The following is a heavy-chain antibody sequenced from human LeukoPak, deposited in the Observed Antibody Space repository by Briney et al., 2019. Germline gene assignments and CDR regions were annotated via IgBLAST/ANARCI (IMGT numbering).Heavy chain of an antibody. J-gene: IGHJ4*02. D-gene: IGHD3-10*01. CDR3: AKDEPLYGSESWITPPDY. V-gene: IGHV3-23*01. CDR1: GFTFSSHA. CDR2: ISGSGGST. Sequence: GGSLRLSCAASGFTFSSHAMSWVRQAPGKGLEWVSAISGSGGSTYYADSVKGRFTISRDNSKNTLYLQMNSLRAEDTAVYYCAKDEPLYGSESWITPPDYWGQGTLVTVSS.